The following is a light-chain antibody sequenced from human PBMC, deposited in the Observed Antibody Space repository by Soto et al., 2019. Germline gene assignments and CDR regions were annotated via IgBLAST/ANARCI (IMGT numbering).Light chain of an antibody. J-gene: IGKJ4*01. CDR1: QSVSSSY. CDR2: GAS. CDR3: QQYGSSLLT. V-gene: IGKV3-20*01. Sequence: EIVLTQSPGTLSLSPGERATLSCRASQSVSSSYLAWYQQKPGQAPRLLIYGASSRATGIPDRFSGSGSGTDFTLTISRLEPEDFALYYCQQYGSSLLTLGGGTKVDIK.